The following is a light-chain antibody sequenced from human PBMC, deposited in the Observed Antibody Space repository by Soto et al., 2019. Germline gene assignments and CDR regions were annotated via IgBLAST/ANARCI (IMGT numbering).Light chain of an antibody. V-gene: IGLV2-14*01. CDR3: SSYTSSSTPIV. CDR1: SSDVGGYNY. Sequence: QSVLTQPASVSGSPGQSITISCTGTSSDVGGYNYVSWYQQHPGKAPKLMIYEVSNRPSGVSNRFSGSKSGNTASRTISGLQAEDEADYYCSSYTSSSTPIVFGTGTKVTVL. CDR2: EVS. J-gene: IGLJ1*01.